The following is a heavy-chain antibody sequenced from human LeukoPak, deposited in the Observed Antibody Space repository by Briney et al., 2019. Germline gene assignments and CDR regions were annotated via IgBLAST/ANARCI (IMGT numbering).Heavy chain of an antibody. V-gene: IGHV3-33*01. J-gene: IGHJ3*02. Sequence: GGFLRLSCAASGFTFSSYGMHWVRQAPGKGLEWVAVIWYDGSNKYYADSVKGRFTISRDNSKNTLYLQMNSLRAEDTAVYYCARQGKGSQGAFDIWGQGTMVTVSS. CDR1: GFTFSSYG. CDR3: ARQGKGSQGAFDI. CDR2: IWYDGSNK.